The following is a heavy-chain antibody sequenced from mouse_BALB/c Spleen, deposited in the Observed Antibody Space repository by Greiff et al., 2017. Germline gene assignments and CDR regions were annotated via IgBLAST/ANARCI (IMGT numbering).Heavy chain of an antibody. CDR3: ARGYYGTWYFDV. J-gene: IGHJ1*01. D-gene: IGHD1-1*01. Sequence: VQLKESGPSLVKPSQTLSLTCSVTGDSITSGYWNWIRKFPGNKLEYMWYISYSGSTYYNPSLKSRISITRDTSKNQYYLQLNSVTTEDTATYYCARGYYGTWYFDVWGAGTTVTVSS. CDR2: ISYSGST. CDR1: GDSITSGY. V-gene: IGHV3-8*02.